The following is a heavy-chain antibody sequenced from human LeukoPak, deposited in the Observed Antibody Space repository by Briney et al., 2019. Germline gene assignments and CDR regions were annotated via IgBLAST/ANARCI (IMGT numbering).Heavy chain of an antibody. D-gene: IGHD1-26*01. V-gene: IGHV1-46*01. CDR2: INPSGGST. CDR1: GYTFTSYY. CDR3: ARDLVMGATRGPYDY. J-gene: IGHJ4*02. Sequence: ASVKVSCKASGYTFTSYYMHWVRQAPGQGLEWMGIINPSGGSTSYAQKFQGRVTMTRDMSTSTVYMELSSLRSEDTAVYYCARDLVMGATRGPYDYWGQGTLVTVPS.